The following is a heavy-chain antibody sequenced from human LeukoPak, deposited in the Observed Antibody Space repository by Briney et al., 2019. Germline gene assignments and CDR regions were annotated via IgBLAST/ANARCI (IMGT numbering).Heavy chain of an antibody. Sequence: ETLSLTCAVYGGSFSDYYWSWVRQAPGKGLEWVSVIYSGGSTYYADSVRGRFTISRDNSKNTLYLQMNSLRAEDTAVYYCAKNSGYDPFGYWRQGTLVTVSS. CDR3: AKNSGYDPFGY. D-gene: IGHD5-12*01. CDR2: IYSGGST. V-gene: IGHV3-53*01. CDR1: GGSFSDYY. J-gene: IGHJ4*02.